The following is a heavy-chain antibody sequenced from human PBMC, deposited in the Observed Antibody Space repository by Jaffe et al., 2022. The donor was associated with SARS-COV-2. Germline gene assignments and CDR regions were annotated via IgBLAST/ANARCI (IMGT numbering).Heavy chain of an antibody. D-gene: IGHD3-16*01. V-gene: IGHV3-74*01. CDR1: GFIFRNYY. CDR2: INGDGSGT. CDR3: ARGRYAYAVDS. Sequence: EVQLVESGGALIQPGGSLRLSCAASGFIFRNYYMHWVRQAPGKGPVWVSDINGDGSGTNYADSVKGRFTISRDNAKNTLYLQMNGLRAEDSAVYHCARGRYAYAVDSWGQGALVTVSS. J-gene: IGHJ4*02.